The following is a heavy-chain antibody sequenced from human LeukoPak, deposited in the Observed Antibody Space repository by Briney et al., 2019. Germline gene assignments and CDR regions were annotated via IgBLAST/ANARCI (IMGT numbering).Heavy chain of an antibody. CDR3: TRVGYIDEGIDY. V-gene: IGHV3-7*04. D-gene: IGHD5-24*01. CDR1: GFTFRNYA. CDR2: IRQDVSKK. Sequence: GGSLRLSCAVSGFTFRNYAIAWVRQAPGGGLVGVANIRQDVSKKSYVDSVKGRFTISRDNAKNSLYLQMNSLRAEDTAIYYCTRVGYIDEGIDYWGQGTLVTVSS. J-gene: IGHJ4*02.